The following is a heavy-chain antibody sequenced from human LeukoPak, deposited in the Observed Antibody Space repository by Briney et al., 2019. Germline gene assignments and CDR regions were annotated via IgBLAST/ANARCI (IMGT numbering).Heavy chain of an antibody. CDR3: ASSDTSVYSPIDS. CDR2: INPNSGGT. D-gene: IGHD3-22*01. CDR1: GYTFTDYY. J-gene: IGHJ4*02. Sequence: ASVKVSCSPSGYTFTDYYIHWVRQAPGQGLEWMGWINPNSGGTNYAQKFQGSVTMTRDTSISTAYMELSRLISDDTAVYYCASSDTSVYSPIDSWGQGTLVTVSS. V-gene: IGHV1-2*02.